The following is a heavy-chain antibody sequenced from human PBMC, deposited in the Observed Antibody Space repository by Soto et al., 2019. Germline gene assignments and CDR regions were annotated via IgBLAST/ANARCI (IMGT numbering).Heavy chain of an antibody. V-gene: IGHV1-69*01. D-gene: IGHD1-26*01. CDR2: IIPIFGTA. CDR1: GGTFSSYA. J-gene: IGHJ4*02. CDR3: ARNLGEVGAPSGFDY. Sequence: QVQLVQSGAEVKKPGSSVKVSCKASGGTFSSYAISWVRQAPGQGLEWMGGIIPIFGTANYAQKFQGRVTITADESTSRDYMELSRLRSEDTAVYYCARNLGEVGAPSGFDYWGQGTLVTDSS.